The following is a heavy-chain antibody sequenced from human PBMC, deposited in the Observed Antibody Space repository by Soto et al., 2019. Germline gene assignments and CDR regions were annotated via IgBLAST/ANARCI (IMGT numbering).Heavy chain of an antibody. Sequence: QVPLVQSGAEVKKPGSSVKVSCKASGCTFSSYAISWVRQAPGQGLEWMGGIIPIFGTANYAQQLQGRVTITADESTSTAYMKLSSLRYDDTAVYYCARDRYCSGGSFYSDYFDYCGQGSLVTVYS. D-gene: IGHD2-15*01. CDR2: IIPIFGTA. CDR3: ARDRYCSGGSFYSDYFDY. J-gene: IGHJ4*02. V-gene: IGHV1-69*01. CDR1: GCTFSSYA.